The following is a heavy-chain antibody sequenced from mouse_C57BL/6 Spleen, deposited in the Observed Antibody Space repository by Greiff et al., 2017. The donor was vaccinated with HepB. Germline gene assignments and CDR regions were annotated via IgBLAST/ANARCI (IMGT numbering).Heavy chain of an antibody. J-gene: IGHJ3*01. V-gene: IGHV1-18*01. CDR1: GYTFTDYN. D-gene: IGHD2-5*01. Sequence: SGPELVKPGASVKIPCKASGYTFTDYNMDWVKQSHGKSLEWIGDINPNNGGTIYNQKFKGKATLTVDKSSSTAYMELRILTSEDTAVYYCARSGYSNYGFAYWGQGTPVTVS. CDR3: ARSGYSNYGFAY. CDR2: INPNNGGT.